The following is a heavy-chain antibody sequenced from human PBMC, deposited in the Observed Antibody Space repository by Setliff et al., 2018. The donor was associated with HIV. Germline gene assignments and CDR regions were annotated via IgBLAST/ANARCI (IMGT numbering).Heavy chain of an antibody. Sequence: GASVKVSCKAFGYTFTSYCIHWVRQAPGQGLEWLGMVNPSGGSIAYAQRFQGRVTMTRDTSTNTVYMDLSGLRSDGTAVYYCARDRTAGYNYDYGYWGQGTLVTVSS. CDR3: ARDRTAGYNYDYGY. CDR2: VNPSGGSI. CDR1: GYTFTSYC. D-gene: IGHD3-16*01. V-gene: IGHV1-46*01. J-gene: IGHJ4*02.